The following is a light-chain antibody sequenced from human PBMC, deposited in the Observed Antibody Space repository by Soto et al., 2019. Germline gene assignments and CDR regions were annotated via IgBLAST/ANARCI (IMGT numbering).Light chain of an antibody. V-gene: IGKV1-39*01. CDR2: DTS. J-gene: IGKJ2*01. CDR3: QQSYNPPYT. CDR1: QGIVNY. Sequence: IQVTQSPSFLSASVGDTITITCRTSQGIVNYLNWYQHKSGQPPKILLFDTSSLARGVPPRFIGSGSGSLFTLTIDSLQPEDFATYYCQQSYNPPYTFGQGT.